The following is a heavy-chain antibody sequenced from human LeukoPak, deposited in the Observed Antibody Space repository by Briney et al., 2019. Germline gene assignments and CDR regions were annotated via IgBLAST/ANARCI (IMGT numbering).Heavy chain of an antibody. V-gene: IGHV3-23*01. Sequence: GGSPRLSCAASGFTFSSYAMSWVRQAPGKGLEWVSAISGSGSNTFYADSVKGRFTISRDNSKNTLYLQMDSLRAEDTAVYYCAEHRPYCGGDCYFSLDYWGQGTLVTASS. CDR1: GFTFSSYA. CDR3: AEHRPYCGGDCYFSLDY. CDR2: ISGSGSNT. J-gene: IGHJ4*02. D-gene: IGHD2-21*02.